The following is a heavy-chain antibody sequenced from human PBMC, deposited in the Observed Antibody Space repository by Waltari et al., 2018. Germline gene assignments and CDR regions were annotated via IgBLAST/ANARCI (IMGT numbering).Heavy chain of an antibody. D-gene: IGHD4-17*01. CDR2: INHSGRT. CDR3: ARVRIATVTIAGYYYYYGMDV. Sequence: QVQLQQWGAGLLKPSETLSLTCAVYGGSFSGYYWSWIRQPPGKGLEWIGEINHSGRTNYNPSLKSRVTISVDTSKNHFSRKLSSVTAADTAVYYCARVRIATVTIAGYYYYYGMDVWGQGTTVTVSS. CDR1: GGSFSGYY. V-gene: IGHV4-34*01. J-gene: IGHJ6*02.